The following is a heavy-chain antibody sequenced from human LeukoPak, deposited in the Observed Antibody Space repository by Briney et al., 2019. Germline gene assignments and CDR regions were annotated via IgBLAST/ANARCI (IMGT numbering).Heavy chain of an antibody. D-gene: IGHD3-22*01. CDR1: GGSMSSSSYY. CDR3: ASVGYYDGNGAY. V-gene: IGHV4-39*01. CDR2: MFHSGST. J-gene: IGHJ4*02. Sequence: PSETLSLTCTVSGGSMSSSSYYWGWIRQPPGKGLEWIGSMFHSGSTYYNPSLKSRVTISIDTPKNQFSLKMSSVTAADTAVYYCASVGYYDGNGAYWGQGTLVTVSS.